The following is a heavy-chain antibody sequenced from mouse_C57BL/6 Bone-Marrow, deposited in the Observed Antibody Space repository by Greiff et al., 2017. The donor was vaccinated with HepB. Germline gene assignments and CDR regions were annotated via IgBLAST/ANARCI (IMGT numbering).Heavy chain of an antibody. V-gene: IGHV1-42*01. Sequence: EVHLVESGPELVKPGASVKISCKASGYSFTGYYMNWVKQSPEKSLEWIGEINPSTGGTTYNQKFKAKATLTVDKSSSTAYMQLKSLTSEDSAVYYCARKDYGSSYAWFAYWGQGTLVTVSA. CDR1: GYSFTGYY. J-gene: IGHJ3*01. CDR2: INPSTGGT. CDR3: ARKDYGSSYAWFAY. D-gene: IGHD1-1*01.